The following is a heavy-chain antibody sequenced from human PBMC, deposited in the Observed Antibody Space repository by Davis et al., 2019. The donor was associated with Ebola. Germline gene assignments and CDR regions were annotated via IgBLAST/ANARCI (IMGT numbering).Heavy chain of an antibody. V-gene: IGHV4-31*03. CDR3: ARDGDSSSWYGFYYYMDV. Sequence: PSETLSLTCTVSGGSISSGGYYWSWIRQHPGKGLEWIGYIYYSGSTYYNPSLKSRVTISVDTSKNQFSLKLSSVTAADTAVYYCARDGDSSSWYGFYYYMDVWGKGTTVTVSS. CDR2: IYYSGST. CDR1: GGSISSGGYY. D-gene: IGHD6-13*01. J-gene: IGHJ6*03.